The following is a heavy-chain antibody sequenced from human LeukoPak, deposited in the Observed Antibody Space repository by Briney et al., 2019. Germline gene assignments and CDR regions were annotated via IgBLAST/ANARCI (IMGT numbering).Heavy chain of an antibody. CDR2: IYHSGST. D-gene: IGHD5-24*01. CDR1: GGSISSISYY. J-gene: IGHJ4*02. V-gene: IGHV4-39*01. Sequence: SETLSLTCTVSGGSISSISYYWGWIRQPPGKGLEWIGSIYHSGSTNYNPSLKSRVTISVDTSKNQFSLKLSSVTAADTAVYYCARHRGDGYNYLPFDYWGQGTLVTVSS. CDR3: ARHRGDGYNYLPFDY.